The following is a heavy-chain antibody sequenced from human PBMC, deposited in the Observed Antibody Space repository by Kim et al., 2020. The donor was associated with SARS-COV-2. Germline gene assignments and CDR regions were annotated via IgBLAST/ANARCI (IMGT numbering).Heavy chain of an antibody. CDR1: GGTFSSYA. V-gene: IGHV1-69*13. D-gene: IGHD5-18*01. J-gene: IGHJ4*02. CDR3: ARGGHPWIDTATTFDY. CDR2: IIPIFGTA. Sequence: SVKVSCKASGGTFSSYAISWVRQAPGQGLEWMGGIIPIFGTANYAQKFQGRVTITADESTSTAYMELSSLRSEDTAVYYCARGGHPWIDTATTFDYWGQGTLVTVSS.